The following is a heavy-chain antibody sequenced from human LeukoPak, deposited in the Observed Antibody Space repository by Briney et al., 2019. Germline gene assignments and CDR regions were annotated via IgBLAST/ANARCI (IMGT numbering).Heavy chain of an antibody. V-gene: IGHV3-23*01. CDR1: GFTFSSYA. CDR3: AGLNTAMASRWFDP. Sequence: HPGGSLRLSCAASGFTFSSYAMSWVRQAPGKGLEWVSAISGSGGSTYYADSVKGRFTISRDKSKNTLYLQMNSLRAEDTAVYYCAGLNTAMASRWFDPWGQGTLVTVSS. J-gene: IGHJ5*02. D-gene: IGHD5-18*01. CDR2: ISGSGGST.